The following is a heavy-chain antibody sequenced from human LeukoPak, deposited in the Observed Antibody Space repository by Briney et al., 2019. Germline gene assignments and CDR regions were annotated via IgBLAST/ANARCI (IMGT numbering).Heavy chain of an antibody. CDR2: IYTSGST. CDR3: ARTPMVRGVIPVYYYGMDV. V-gene: IGHV4-4*09. CDR1: GGSISSYY. Sequence: ASETLSLTCTVSGGSISSYYWSWIRQPPGKGLEWIGYIYTSGSTNYNPSLKSRVTISVDTSKNQFSLKLSSVTAADTAVYYCARTPMVRGVIPVYYYGMDVWGQGTTVTVSS. D-gene: IGHD3-10*01. J-gene: IGHJ6*02.